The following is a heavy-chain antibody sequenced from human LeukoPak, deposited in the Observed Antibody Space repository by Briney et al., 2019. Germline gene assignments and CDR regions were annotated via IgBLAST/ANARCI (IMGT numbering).Heavy chain of an antibody. D-gene: IGHD2-2*01. CDR3: AKDGISTTWYDYYYYMDV. J-gene: IGHJ6*03. CDR2: INPKSGDS. Sequence: ASVKVSCKASGYTFTGYYMHWVRQAPRQGLEWMGWINPKSGDSNYAQKFQGRVTLTSDTSISTAYMELNSLTSDDTAMYYCAKDGISTTWYDYYYYMDVWGQGTTVTVS. CDR1: GYTFTGYY. V-gene: IGHV1-2*02.